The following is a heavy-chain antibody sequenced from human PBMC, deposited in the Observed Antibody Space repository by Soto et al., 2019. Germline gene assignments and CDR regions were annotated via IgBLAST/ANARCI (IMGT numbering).Heavy chain of an antibody. CDR2: ISSSSSYI. D-gene: IGHD6-19*01. V-gene: IGHV3-21*01. CDR3: ASEQWAGGMDV. J-gene: IGHJ6*02. CDR1: GFTFSSYS. Sequence: EVQLVESGGGLVKPGGSLRLSCAASGFTFSSYSMNWVRQAPGKGLEWVSSISSSSSYIYYADSEKGRFTISRDSAKNSLYLQMNSLRAEDTAVYYCASEQWAGGMDVWGQGTTVTVSS.